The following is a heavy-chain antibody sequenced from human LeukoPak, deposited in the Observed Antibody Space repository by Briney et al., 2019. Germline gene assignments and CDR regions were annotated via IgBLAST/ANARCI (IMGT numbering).Heavy chain of an antibody. V-gene: IGHV4-59*01. CDR3: ARELGYCSGGSCRLSAFDI. J-gene: IGHJ3*02. Sequence: PSETLSLTCTVSGGSISSFYWSWIRQPPGKGLEWIGYIYYSGSTNYNPSLESRVTISVDTSKNQFSLKLSSVTAADTAVYYCARELGYCSGGSCRLSAFDIWGQGTMVTVSS. CDR2: IYYSGST. CDR1: GGSISSFY. D-gene: IGHD2-15*01.